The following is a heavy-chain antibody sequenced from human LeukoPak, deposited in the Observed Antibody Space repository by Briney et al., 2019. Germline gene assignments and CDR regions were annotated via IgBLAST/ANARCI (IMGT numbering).Heavy chain of an antibody. CDR1: GFTFSSYP. D-gene: IGHD3-22*01. CDR2: ISDSGGST. Sequence: GGSLRLSCAASGFTFSSYPMSWVRQAPGKGLEWVSAISDSGGSTYYADSVKGRFTISRDNSKNTLYLQINSMRAEDTAVYYSAKESLRYYYDSSGYKSLDAFDIWGQGTMATVSS. CDR3: AKESLRYYYDSSGYKSLDAFDI. J-gene: IGHJ3*02. V-gene: IGHV3-23*01.